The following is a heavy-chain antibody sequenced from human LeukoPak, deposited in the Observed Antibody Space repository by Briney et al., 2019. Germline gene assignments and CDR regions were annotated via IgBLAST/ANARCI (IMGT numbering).Heavy chain of an antibody. CDR2: ITGSGGST. CDR1: GGTFSNHA. Sequence: TGGSLRLSCAASGGTFSNHAMSWVRQAPGKGMEWVSGITGSGGSTYHAESVKGRFTISRDNSKNTLYLEMNSLRAEDTAVYFCATRPASEAYYAVFDYWGQGTLVTVSS. V-gene: IGHV3-23*01. CDR3: ATRPASEAYYAVFDY. D-gene: IGHD3-10*01. J-gene: IGHJ4*02.